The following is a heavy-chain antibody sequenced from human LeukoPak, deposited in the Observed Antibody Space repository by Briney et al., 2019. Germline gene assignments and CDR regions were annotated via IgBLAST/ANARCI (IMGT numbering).Heavy chain of an antibody. Sequence: PSETLSLTCTVSGGSISSDDYYWSWIRQHPGKGLEWIGYIYYSGSTYYNPSLKSRVTISVDTSKNKFSLDLSSVTAADTAVYYCARVGYCSGGSCRFDPWGQGTLVTVSS. CDR2: IYYSGST. J-gene: IGHJ5*02. CDR1: GGSISSDDYY. CDR3: ARVGYCSGGSCRFDP. D-gene: IGHD2-15*01. V-gene: IGHV4-31*03.